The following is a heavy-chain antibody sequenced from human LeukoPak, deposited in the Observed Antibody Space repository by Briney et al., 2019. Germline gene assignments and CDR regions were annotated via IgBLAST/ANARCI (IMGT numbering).Heavy chain of an antibody. CDR2: IYYSGST. CDR1: GGSVSSGSYY. CDR3: ARRGGSGRSFDY. Sequence: SETLSLTCTVSGGSVSSGSYYWSWIRQPPGKGLEWFVYIYYSGSTNYNPSLKSRVTISVDTSKNQFSLKVTYVTAADTAVYYCARRGGSGRSFDYWGQGTLVTVSS. J-gene: IGHJ4*02. D-gene: IGHD3-10*01. V-gene: IGHV4-61*01.